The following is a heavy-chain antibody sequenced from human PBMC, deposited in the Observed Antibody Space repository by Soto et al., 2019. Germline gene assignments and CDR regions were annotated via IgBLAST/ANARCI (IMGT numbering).Heavy chain of an antibody. V-gene: IGHV4-34*01. CDR3: ARGGRKQDYYGSGWGGMDV. D-gene: IGHD3-10*01. CDR2: INHSGST. Sequence: QVQLQQWGAGLLKPSETLSLTCAVYGGSFSGYYWSWIRQPPGKGLEWIGEINHSGSTNYNPSLKSRVTISVDTSKNQFSLKLSSVTAADTAVYYCARGGRKQDYYGSGWGGMDVWGQGTTVTVSS. J-gene: IGHJ6*02. CDR1: GGSFSGYY.